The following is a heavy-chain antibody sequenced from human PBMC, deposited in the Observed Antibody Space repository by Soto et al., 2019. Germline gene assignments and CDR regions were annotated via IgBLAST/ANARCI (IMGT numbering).Heavy chain of an antibody. D-gene: IGHD3-16*01. Sequence: GESLKISCKGSGYSFTSYWIGWVRQMPGKGLEWMGIIYPGDSDTRYSPSFQGQVTISADKSISTAYLQWSSLKASDTAMYYCACLGPQLDRPDAFDIWGQGTMVTVSS. CDR2: IYPGDSDT. CDR3: ACLGPQLDRPDAFDI. V-gene: IGHV5-51*01. J-gene: IGHJ3*02. CDR1: GYSFTSYW.